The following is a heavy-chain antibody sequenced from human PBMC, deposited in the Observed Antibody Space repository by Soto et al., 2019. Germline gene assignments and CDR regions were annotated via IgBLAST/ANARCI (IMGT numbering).Heavy chain of an antibody. CDR3: ARVCGGDCHNGMDV. V-gene: IGHV4-30-4*01. CDR2: IYYDGRT. D-gene: IGHD2-21*02. Sequence: SETLSLTCTVSGASISSGYWSWIRQSPGKGLEWIGYIYYDGRTHYNPSLRSRVTISVDTSRNQFSLILTSVTAADTAVYYCARVCGGDCHNGMDVWGQGTTVTVSS. J-gene: IGHJ6*02. CDR1: GASISSGY.